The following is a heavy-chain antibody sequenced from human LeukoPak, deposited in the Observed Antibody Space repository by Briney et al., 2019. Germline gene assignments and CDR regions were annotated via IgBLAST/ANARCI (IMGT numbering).Heavy chain of an antibody. CDR2: INHSGST. CDR1: GGSFSGYY. V-gene: IGHV4-34*01. D-gene: IGHD3-10*01. J-gene: IGHJ4*02. Sequence: PSETLSLTCAVYGGSFSGYYWSWIRQPPGKGLEWIGEINHSGSTNYNPSLKSRVTISVDTSKNQFSLKLSSVTAADTAVYYCARAGTYYYGSGSYRYFDYWGQGTLVTVSS. CDR3: ARAGTYYYGSGSYRYFDY.